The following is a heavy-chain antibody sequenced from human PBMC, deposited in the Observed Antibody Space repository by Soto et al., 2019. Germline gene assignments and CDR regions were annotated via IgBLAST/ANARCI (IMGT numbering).Heavy chain of an antibody. J-gene: IGHJ6*02. Sequence: QVQLVESGGGVVQPGRSLRLSCAASGFTFSSYGMHWVRQAPGKGLEWVAVISYDGSKKYYADSVKGRFTISRDNSKNTLYLQMNSLRAEDTAVYYGAKGQVDSSSWYVAYYYGMDVWGQGTTVTVSS. D-gene: IGHD6-13*01. CDR3: AKGQVDSSSWYVAYYYGMDV. V-gene: IGHV3-30*18. CDR1: GFTFSSYG. CDR2: ISYDGSKK.